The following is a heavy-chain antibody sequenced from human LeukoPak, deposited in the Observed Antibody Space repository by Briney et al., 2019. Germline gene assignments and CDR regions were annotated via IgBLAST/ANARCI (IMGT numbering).Heavy chain of an antibody. CDR2: ISDDETYK. Sequence: GGSLRLSCAASGFTFNSYSMHWVRQAPGKGLEWVTAISDDETYKFYADSVKGRFTISRDNSKNTLYLQMNSLRAEDTAVYYCARDQQWLLLSDLAVSPFDWGQGTLVTVSS. D-gene: IGHD3-22*01. J-gene: IGHJ4*02. CDR3: ARDQQWLLLSDLAVSPFD. V-gene: IGHV3-30-3*01. CDR1: GFTFNSYS.